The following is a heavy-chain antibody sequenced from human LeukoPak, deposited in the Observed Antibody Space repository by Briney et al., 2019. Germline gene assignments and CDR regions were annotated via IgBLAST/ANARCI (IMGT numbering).Heavy chain of an antibody. J-gene: IGHJ6*03. CDR1: GDSISSSSSY. CDR2: IYYSGST. V-gene: IGHV4-39*01. D-gene: IGHD2-2*03. CDR3: ARFPGYCSSTSCETMDV. Sequence: SETLSLTCSVSGDSISSSSSYWGWIRQPPGKGLEWIGSIYYSGSTYYNTSLKSRVTISVDTSKNQFSLKLSSVTAADTAVYYCARFPGYCSSTSCETMDVWGKGTTVTVSS.